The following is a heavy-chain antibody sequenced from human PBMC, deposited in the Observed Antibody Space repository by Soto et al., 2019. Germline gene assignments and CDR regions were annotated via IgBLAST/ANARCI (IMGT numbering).Heavy chain of an antibody. Sequence: QVQLVQSGAEVKKPGASVKVSCKASGYTFTSYDINWVRQTTGQGLEWMGWMNPNSGNTGYAQKFQGRVTMTRNTSISTADMELSSRRSEDTAVYYCARGRYDDSSGYPPYYYYYGMDVWGQGTTVTVSS. J-gene: IGHJ6*02. CDR3: ARGRYDDSSGYPPYYYYYGMDV. CDR1: GYTFTSYD. D-gene: IGHD3-22*01. V-gene: IGHV1-8*01. CDR2: MNPNSGNT.